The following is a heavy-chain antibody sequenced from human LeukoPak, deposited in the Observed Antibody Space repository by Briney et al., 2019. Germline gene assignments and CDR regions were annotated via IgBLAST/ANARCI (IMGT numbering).Heavy chain of an antibody. Sequence: GGSLRLSCAASGFIFSYHDMHWVRQAPGKGLEFVSSIGAAGAHTFYADSVKGRFTISRDNFQITMYLQMDGLSPEDSAVYYGARDLGGTKTGGFDIWGQGTVVTVSS. CDR2: IGAAGAHT. CDR1: GFIFSYHD. V-gene: IGHV3-64*02. D-gene: IGHD1-14*01. CDR3: ARDLGGTKTGGFDI. J-gene: IGHJ3*02.